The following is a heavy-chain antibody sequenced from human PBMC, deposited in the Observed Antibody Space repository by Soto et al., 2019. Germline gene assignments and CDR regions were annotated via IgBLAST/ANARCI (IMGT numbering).Heavy chain of an antibody. D-gene: IGHD1-26*01. J-gene: IGHJ4*02. V-gene: IGHV4-4*07. CDR2: IYTSGST. Sequence: SETLSITCTVSGGSISSYYWSWIRQPAGKGLEWIGRIYTSGSTNYNPSLKSRVTMSVDTSKNQFSLKLSSVTAADTAVYYCARDVTLVEATGTSRWSQGTLVTVAS. CDR1: GGSISSYY. CDR3: ARDVTLVEATGTSR.